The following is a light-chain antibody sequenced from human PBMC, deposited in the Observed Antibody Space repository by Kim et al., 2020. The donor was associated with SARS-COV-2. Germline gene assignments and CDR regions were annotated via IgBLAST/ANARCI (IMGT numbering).Light chain of an antibody. CDR3: QQRTNWPPFT. Sequence: EIVLTQFPATLSLSPGETATLSCRASQSVSNFLAWYQQKPGQAPRLLIYDASNRAPGIPARFSGSGSGTDFTLTISILEPEDFAVYYCQQRTNWPPFTFGQGTKLEI. J-gene: IGKJ2*01. CDR1: QSVSNF. CDR2: DAS. V-gene: IGKV3-11*01.